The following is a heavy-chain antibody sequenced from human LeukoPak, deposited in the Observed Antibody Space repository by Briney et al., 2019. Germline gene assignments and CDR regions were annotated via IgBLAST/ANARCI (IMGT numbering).Heavy chain of an antibody. Sequence: GGSLRLSCAASGFTFSSYAMHWVRQAPGKGLEWVAVISYDGSNKYYADSVKGRFTISRDNSKNTLYLQMNSLRAGDTAVYYCARGEYYYDSSGYSAQPEYYFDYWGQGTLVTVSS. CDR2: ISYDGSNK. J-gene: IGHJ4*02. CDR3: ARGEYYYDSSGYSAQPEYYFDY. V-gene: IGHV3-30*04. D-gene: IGHD3-22*01. CDR1: GFTFSSYA.